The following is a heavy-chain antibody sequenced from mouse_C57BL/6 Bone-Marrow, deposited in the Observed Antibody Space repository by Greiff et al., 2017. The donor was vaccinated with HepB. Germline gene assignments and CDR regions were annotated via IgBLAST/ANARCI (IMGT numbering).Heavy chain of an antibody. V-gene: IGHV3-6*01. D-gene: IGHD1-1*01. CDR1: GYSITSGYY. CDR2: ISYDGSN. J-gene: IGHJ1*03. CDR3: AVTTVVPYWYFDV. Sequence: EVHLVESGPGLVKPSQSLSLTCSVTGYSITSGYYWNWIRQFPGNKLEWMGYISYDGSNNYNPSLKNRISITRDTSKNQFFLKLNSVTTEDTATYYCAVTTVVPYWYFDVWGTGTTVTVSS.